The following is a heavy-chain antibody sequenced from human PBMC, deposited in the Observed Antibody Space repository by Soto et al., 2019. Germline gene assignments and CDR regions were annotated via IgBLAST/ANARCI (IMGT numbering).Heavy chain of an antibody. V-gene: IGHV3-33*01. J-gene: IGHJ4*02. Sequence: PGGSLRLSCAASGFTFSSYGMHWVRQAPGKGLEWVAVIWYDGSNKYYADSVKGRFTISRDNSKNTLYLQMNSLRAEDTAVYYCARDRWYSGSYYDYWGQGTLVTVSS. CDR3: ARDRWYSGSYYDY. CDR1: GFTFSSYG. CDR2: IWYDGSNK. D-gene: IGHD1-26*01.